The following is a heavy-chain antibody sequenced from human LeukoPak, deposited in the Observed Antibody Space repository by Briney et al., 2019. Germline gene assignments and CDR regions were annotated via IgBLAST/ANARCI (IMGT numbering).Heavy chain of an antibody. V-gene: IGHV2-5*02. D-gene: IGHD3/OR15-3a*01. CDR3: AHYHTEGMERRGLGFDP. CDR1: GVSLSTSGVG. CDR2: IYWDDDK. J-gene: IGHJ5*02. Sequence: SGPTLVNPTQTLTLTCTFSGVSLSTSGVGVGWIRQPPGKALEWRALIYWDDDKRYSPSLRSRLTITKDTSKNQVVLTVTNMDPVDTATYYCAHYHTEGMERRGLGFDPWGQGTLVTVSS.